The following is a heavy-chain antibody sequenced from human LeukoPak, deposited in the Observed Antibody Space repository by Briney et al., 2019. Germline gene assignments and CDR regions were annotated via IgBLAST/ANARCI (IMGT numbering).Heavy chain of an antibody. CDR2: INHSGST. CDR1: GGSFSGYY. CDR3: ARGLRDIVLMVYAIPAFDI. D-gene: IGHD2-8*01. J-gene: IGHJ3*02. V-gene: IGHV4-34*01. Sequence: PSETPSLTCAVYGGSFSGYYWSWIRQPPGKGLEWIGEINHSGSTNYNPSLKSRVTISVDTSKNQFSLRLSSVTAADTAVYYCARGLRDIVLMVYAIPAFDIWSQGTMVTVSS.